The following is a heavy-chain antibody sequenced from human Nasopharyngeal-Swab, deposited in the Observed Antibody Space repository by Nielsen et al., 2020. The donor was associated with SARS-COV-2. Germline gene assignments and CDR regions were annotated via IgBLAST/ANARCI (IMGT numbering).Heavy chain of an antibody. Sequence: SETLSLTCAVYGGSFSGYYWSWIRQPPGKGLEWIGEINHSGSTNYNPSLKSRVTISVDTFKNQFSLKLSSVTAADTAVYYCARAQPLTIFGVVGWFDPWGQGTLVTVSS. CDR1: GGSFSGYY. D-gene: IGHD3-3*01. J-gene: IGHJ5*02. V-gene: IGHV4-34*01. CDR3: ARAQPLTIFGVVGWFDP. CDR2: INHSGST.